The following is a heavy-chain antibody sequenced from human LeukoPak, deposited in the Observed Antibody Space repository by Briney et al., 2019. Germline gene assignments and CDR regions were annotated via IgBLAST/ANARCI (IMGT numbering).Heavy chain of an antibody. Sequence: GASVKVSCKASGGTFSSYAIIWVRQAPGQGLEWMGRIIPILGIANYAQKFQGRVTITADKSTSTAYMELSGLRSEDTAVYYCAREFNGVATIRNYGMDVWGQGTTVTVSS. CDR1: GGTFSSYA. CDR3: AREFNGVATIRNYGMDV. D-gene: IGHD5-24*01. V-gene: IGHV1-69*04. CDR2: IIPILGIA. J-gene: IGHJ6*02.